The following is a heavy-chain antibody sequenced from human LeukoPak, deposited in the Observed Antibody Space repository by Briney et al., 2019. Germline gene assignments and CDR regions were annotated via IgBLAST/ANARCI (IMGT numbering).Heavy chain of an antibody. CDR1: GGSISSSSYY. D-gene: IGHD6-13*01. J-gene: IGHJ4*02. V-gene: IGHV4-39*07. CDR3: ASYSSSWYYYFDY. CDR2: IYYSGST. Sequence: SETLSLTCTVSGGSISSSSYYWGWISQPPGKGLEWIGSIYYSGSTYYNPSLKSRVTISVDTSKNQFSLKLSSVTAADTAVYYCASYSSSWYYYFDYWGQGTLVTVSS.